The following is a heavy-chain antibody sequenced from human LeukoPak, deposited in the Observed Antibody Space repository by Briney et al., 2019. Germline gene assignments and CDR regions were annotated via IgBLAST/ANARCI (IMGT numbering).Heavy chain of an antibody. CDR1: GYTFTSYD. J-gene: IGHJ5*02. Sequence: ASVKLSCKASGYTFTSYDINWVRQATGQGLEWMVWMNPNSGNTGYAQKFQGRVTMTTNTSISTAYMELSSLRSEDTDVYYCARGLKRTIFGVVITSSWFYPWGEGTLVTVSS. V-gene: IGHV1-8*01. CDR2: MNPNSGNT. CDR3: ARGLKRTIFGVVITSSWFYP. D-gene: IGHD3-3*01.